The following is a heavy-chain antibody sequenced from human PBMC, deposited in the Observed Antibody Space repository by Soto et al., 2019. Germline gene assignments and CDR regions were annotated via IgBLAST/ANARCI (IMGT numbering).Heavy chain of an antibody. D-gene: IGHD3-22*01. CDR2: IYHSGST. Sequence: QLQLQESGSGLVKPSQTLSLTCAVSGGSISSGGYSWSWIRQPPGKGLEWIGYIYHSGSTYYNPSLKSRVTISVDRSKNQFSLKLSSVTAADPAVYYCARVCSSGLPGFDYWGQGTLVTVSS. V-gene: IGHV4-30-2*01. CDR3: ARVCSSGLPGFDY. CDR1: GGSISSGGYS. J-gene: IGHJ4*02.